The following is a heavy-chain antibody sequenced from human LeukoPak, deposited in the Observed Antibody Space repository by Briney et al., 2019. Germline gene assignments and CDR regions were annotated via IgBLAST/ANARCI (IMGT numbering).Heavy chain of an antibody. Sequence: ASVKVSCKASGYTFTDYYIHWVRQAPGQGLEWMGWLNPNSGDTNYAQRFQGRVTMTRGTSTKTAYMELSRLTSDDTAMYYCARDDIVGATEFDYWGQGTLVTVSS. J-gene: IGHJ4*02. V-gene: IGHV1-2*02. CDR1: GYTFTDYY. CDR3: ARDDIVGATEFDY. CDR2: LNPNSGDT. D-gene: IGHD1-26*01.